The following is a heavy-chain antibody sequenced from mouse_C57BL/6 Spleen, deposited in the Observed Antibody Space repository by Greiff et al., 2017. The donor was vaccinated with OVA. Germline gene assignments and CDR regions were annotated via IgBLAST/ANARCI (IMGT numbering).Heavy chain of an antibody. CDR1: GYAFTNYL. J-gene: IGHJ2*01. V-gene: IGHV1-54*01. CDR2: INPGSGGT. D-gene: IGHD2-1*01. CDR3: ARSDGNYFYYFDY. Sequence: VQLQQSGAELVRPGTSVKVSCKASGYAFTNYLIEWVKQRPGQGLEWIGVINPGSGGTNYNEKFKGKATLTADKSSSTAYMQLSSLTSEDSAVYFCARSDGNYFYYFDYWGQGTTLTVSS.